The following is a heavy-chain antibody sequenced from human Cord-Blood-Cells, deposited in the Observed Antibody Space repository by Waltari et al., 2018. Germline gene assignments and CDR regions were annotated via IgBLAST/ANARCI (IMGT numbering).Heavy chain of an antibody. D-gene: IGHD3-10*01. V-gene: IGHV1-2*06. CDR3: VSGNDRGNNWFDP. Sequence: VQLVQSGAEVKKPGASVKVSCKASGHTFTGYYMHLLRQAPGQGLEWMGRINPNSGGTNYAQKFQGRVTMTRDTSISTAYMELSRLRSDDTAVYYCVSGNDRGNNWFDPWGQGTLVTVSS. J-gene: IGHJ5*02. CDR1: GHTFTGYY. CDR2: INPNSGGT.